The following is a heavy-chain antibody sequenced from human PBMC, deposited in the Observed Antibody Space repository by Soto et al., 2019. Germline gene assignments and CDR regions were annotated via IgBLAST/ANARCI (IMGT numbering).Heavy chain of an antibody. CDR2: IYYSGST. Sequence: SETLSLTCTVSGGSIRNYYWTWIRQPPGKGLEWIGYIYYSGSTNYNPSLKSRVTMSVDTSNNQISLKVSSLTAADTAVYYCARAVIVRGPWTAFDIWGQGTMVTVSS. CDR3: ARAVIVRGPWTAFDI. CDR1: GGSIRNYY. J-gene: IGHJ3*02. D-gene: IGHD3-16*02. V-gene: IGHV4-59*01.